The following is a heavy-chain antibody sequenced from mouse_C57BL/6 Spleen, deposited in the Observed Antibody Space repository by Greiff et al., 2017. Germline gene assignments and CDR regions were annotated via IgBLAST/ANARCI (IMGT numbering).Heavy chain of an antibody. Sequence: ESGPGLVKPSQSLSLTCSVTGYSITSGYYWNWIRQFPGNKLEWMGYISYDGSNNYNPSLKNRISITRDTSKNQFFLKLNSVTTEDTATYYCARAGGYYYGSSPHYWYFDVWGTGTTVTVSS. V-gene: IGHV3-6*01. CDR3: ARAGGYYYGSSPHYWYFDV. J-gene: IGHJ1*03. D-gene: IGHD1-1*01. CDR2: ISYDGSN. CDR1: GYSITSGYY.